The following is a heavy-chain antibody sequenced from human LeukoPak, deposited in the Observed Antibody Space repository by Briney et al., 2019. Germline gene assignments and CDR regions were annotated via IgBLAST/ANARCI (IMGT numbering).Heavy chain of an antibody. D-gene: IGHD1-26*01. Sequence: PGGSLRLSCAASGFTFSSYGIHWVRQAPGKGLEWVAFIRYDGSNKYYTDSVKGRFTISRDNAKNSLYLQMNSLRAEDTAVYYCARGRSGSYPHFDYWGQGTLVTVSS. CDR1: GFTFSSYG. J-gene: IGHJ4*02. CDR2: IRYDGSNK. CDR3: ARGRSGSYPHFDY. V-gene: IGHV3-30*02.